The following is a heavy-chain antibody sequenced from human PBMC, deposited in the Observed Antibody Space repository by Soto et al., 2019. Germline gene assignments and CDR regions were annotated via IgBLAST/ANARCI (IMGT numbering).Heavy chain of an antibody. J-gene: IGHJ6*02. CDR2: IIPIFGTA. D-gene: IGHD6-6*01. Sequence: GSSVKVSCKASGGTFSSYAISWVRQAPGQGLEWMGGIIPIFGTANYAQKFQGRVTITADESTSTAYMELSSLRSEDTAVYYCARNIAHPPRACCYYYYGMDVWGQGTTVTVS. CDR1: GGTFSSYA. V-gene: IGHV1-69*13. CDR3: ARNIAHPPRACCYYYYGMDV.